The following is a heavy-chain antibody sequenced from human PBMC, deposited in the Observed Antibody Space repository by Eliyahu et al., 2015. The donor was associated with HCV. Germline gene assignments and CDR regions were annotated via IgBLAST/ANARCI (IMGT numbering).Heavy chain of an antibody. V-gene: IGHV4-39*07. Sequence: QLQLQESGPGLIKSSETLFLTCNVSGDSITSNFYYWGWVRQPPGKGLEWLGKIFHRGDTYYNPSLESRVTISVDTLKNQFSLILKSVTAADTAVYYCARDGGADAFDVWGRGTMVIVSS. CDR2: IFHRGDT. J-gene: IGHJ3*01. CDR3: ARDGGADAFDV. CDR1: GDSITSNFYY.